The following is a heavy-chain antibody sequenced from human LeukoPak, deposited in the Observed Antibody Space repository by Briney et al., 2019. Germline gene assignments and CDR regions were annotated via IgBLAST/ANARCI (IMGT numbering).Heavy chain of an antibody. CDR1: GYTFTSYY. CDR3: ARSKGIRVIDY. J-gene: IGHJ4*02. CDR2: INPNGGGT. Sequence: ASVKVSCKSSGYTFTSYYIHWVRQAPGQGLEWMGIINPNGGGTNYAQKFQDRVIMTIDTSTSTVYMEVSSLTSEDMGVYYCARSKGIRVIDYWGQGTLVTVSS. D-gene: IGHD3-16*02. V-gene: IGHV1-46*01.